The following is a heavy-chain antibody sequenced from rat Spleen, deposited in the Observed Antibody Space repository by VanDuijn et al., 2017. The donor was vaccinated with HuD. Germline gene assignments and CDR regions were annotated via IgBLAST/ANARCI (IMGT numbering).Heavy chain of an antibody. V-gene: IGHV5-17*01. J-gene: IGHJ1*01. CDR2: INYDGSTV. CDR3: TRHAYYDGYYHWYFDF. D-gene: IGHD1-12*03. CDR1: GFSFGDYA. Sequence: EVQLVESGGGLVQPGRSLKFSCAASGFSFGDYAMAWVRQALKKGLEWVATINYDGSTVHYRDSVKGRFTVSRDNAKSTLYLQMDSLRSEDTATHYCTRHAYYDGYYHWYFDFWGPGTMVTVSS.